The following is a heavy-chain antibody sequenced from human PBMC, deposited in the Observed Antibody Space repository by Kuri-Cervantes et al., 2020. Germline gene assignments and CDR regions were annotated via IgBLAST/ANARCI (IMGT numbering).Heavy chain of an antibody. CDR3: ARGGYYDSSGYFVNPRPSDFDY. CDR1: GYTFTSYD. J-gene: IGHJ4*02. CDR2: MNPNSGNT. Sequence: ASVKVSCKASGYTFTSYDINWVRQATGQGLEWMGWMNPNSGNTGYAQKFQGRVIMTRDTSTSTVYMELSSLRSEDTAVYYCARGGYYDSSGYFVNPRPSDFDYWGQGTLVTVSS. D-gene: IGHD3-22*01. V-gene: IGHV1-8*01.